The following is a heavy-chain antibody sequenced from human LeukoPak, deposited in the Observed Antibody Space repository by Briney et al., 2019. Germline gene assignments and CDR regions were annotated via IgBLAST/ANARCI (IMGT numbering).Heavy chain of an antibody. J-gene: IGHJ4*02. Sequence: ASVKVSCKASGYTFTSYGISWVRQAPGQGLEWMGWISGYNGNTNYAQKLQGRVTMTTDTSTSTVYMELRSLRSDDTAMYYCARKGSSSPEDYWGQGTLATVSS. CDR2: ISGYNGNT. V-gene: IGHV1-18*01. CDR3: ARKGSSSPEDY. D-gene: IGHD6-6*01. CDR1: GYTFTSYG.